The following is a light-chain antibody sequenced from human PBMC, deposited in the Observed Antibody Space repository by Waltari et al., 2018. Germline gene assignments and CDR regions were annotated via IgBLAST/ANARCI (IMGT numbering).Light chain of an antibody. Sequence: DIQMTQSPSSVSASVGDRVTITCRASRAITNYVNWYQQRPGLAPKLLIHAASTLQGGVPTRFSGSGSGTDFTLTISSLQIEDFATYYCQQSHSAPLAFGGGTRLEI. CDR2: AAS. CDR3: QQSHSAPLA. CDR1: RAITNY. J-gene: IGKJ4*01. V-gene: IGKV1-39*01.